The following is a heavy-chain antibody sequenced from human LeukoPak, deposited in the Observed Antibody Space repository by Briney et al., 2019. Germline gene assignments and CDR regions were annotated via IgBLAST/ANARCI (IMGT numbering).Heavy chain of an antibody. J-gene: IGHJ4*02. Sequence: PGGSLRLSCAASGFTFSRYWMAWVRQAPGKGLERVANIKQDGSENYYVDSVKGRFTISRDNAKNSLYLQMNSLRAEDTAMYYCARDKSVGATPLDYWGQGTLVTVSS. V-gene: IGHV3-7*05. CDR1: GFTFSRYW. CDR2: IKQDGSEN. D-gene: IGHD1-26*01. CDR3: ARDKSVGATPLDY.